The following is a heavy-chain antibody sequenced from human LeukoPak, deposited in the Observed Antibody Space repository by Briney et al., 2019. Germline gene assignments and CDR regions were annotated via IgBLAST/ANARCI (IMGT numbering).Heavy chain of an antibody. CDR3: ARGGYGPGSHYRY. CDR2: IDHTGSI. Sequence: NPSEPLSLTCALNAGSFTVYYWSWLRQPPRKGLVWIGEIDHTGSISYNPSLRSRVTISVDTFKHQFSLKLRSVTAADRAIYYCARGGYGPGSHYRYWGQGTLVTVSS. D-gene: IGHD3-10*01. J-gene: IGHJ4*02. CDR1: AGSFTVYY. V-gene: IGHV4-34*01.